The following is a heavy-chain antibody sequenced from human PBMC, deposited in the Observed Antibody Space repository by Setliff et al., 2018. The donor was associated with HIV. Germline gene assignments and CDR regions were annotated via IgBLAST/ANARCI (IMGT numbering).Heavy chain of an antibody. CDR1: GASISNYW. Sequence: SETLSLTCTVSGASISNYWWTWMRQPPGKELEYLGSIHHSGSTYYSPTRKSRVTISVDTSRNQFSLRLKYVTPADTAVYFCAKQPGGHSFFDSWGQGTLVTVSS. D-gene: IGHD2-21*01. CDR2: IHHSGST. CDR3: AKQPGGHSFFDS. V-gene: IGHV4-59*01. J-gene: IGHJ4*02.